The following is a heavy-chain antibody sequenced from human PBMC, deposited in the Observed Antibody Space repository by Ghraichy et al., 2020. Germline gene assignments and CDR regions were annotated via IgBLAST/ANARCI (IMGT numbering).Heavy chain of an antibody. J-gene: IGHJ4*02. V-gene: IGHV3-23*01. D-gene: IGHD5-12*01. CDR2: ISESGSDT. CDR1: GFSFNFYV. CDR3: AKGPFGGYDSYYFDH. Sequence: GGSLRLSCAASGFSFNFYVMHWVRQAPGRGLEWVSAISESGSDTFYANSVKGRFTISRDNSKNTFYLQLSSLRAEDTAIYYCAKGPFGGYDSYYFDHWGQGALVTVSS.